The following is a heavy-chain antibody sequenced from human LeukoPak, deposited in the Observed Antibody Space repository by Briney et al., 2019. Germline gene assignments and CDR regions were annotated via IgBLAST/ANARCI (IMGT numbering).Heavy chain of an antibody. CDR3: AKDRVRRGDCCFYFDY. CDR2: ISASGNSP. Sequence: GGSLRLSCAASGFTFSTYAMSWVRQAPGKGLEWVSVISASGNSPYYADSVRGRFTISRDNSKNTLYLQLNSLRAEDTAVYYCAKDRVRRGDCCFYFDYWGQGTLVTVSS. J-gene: IGHJ4*02. D-gene: IGHD2-21*01. V-gene: IGHV3-23*01. CDR1: GFTFSTYA.